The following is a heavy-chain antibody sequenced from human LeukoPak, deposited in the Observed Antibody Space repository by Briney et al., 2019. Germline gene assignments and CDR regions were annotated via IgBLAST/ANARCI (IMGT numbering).Heavy chain of an antibody. CDR2: IYHSGST. CDR3: ARELPYCSSTSCYDKGFFDY. V-gene: IGHV4-4*02. Sequence: PSETLSLTCAVSGGSISSSNWWSWVRQPPGKGLEWIGEIYHSGSTNYNPSLKSRVTISVDRSKNQFSLKLSSVTAADTAVYYCARELPYCSSTSCYDKGFFDYWGQGTLVTVSS. J-gene: IGHJ4*02. D-gene: IGHD2-2*01. CDR1: GGSISSSNW.